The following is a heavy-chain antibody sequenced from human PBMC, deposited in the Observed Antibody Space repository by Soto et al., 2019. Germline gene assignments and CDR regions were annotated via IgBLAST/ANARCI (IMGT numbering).Heavy chain of an antibody. CDR2: ISGAGGNT. V-gene: IGHV3-23*01. CDR3: AKSLVRWGDYYYFMDV. J-gene: IGHJ6*03. Sequence: EVQLLESGGDLVQSGGSLRLSCAASGFTFSTYVMTWVRQAPGKGLEWVSTISGAGGNTYYADSVKGRFTISRHNSKNPLYLQINSLRAEDTAVYYCAKSLVRWGDYYYFMDVWGKGTTVTVSS. D-gene: IGHD3-16*01. CDR1: GFTFSTYV.